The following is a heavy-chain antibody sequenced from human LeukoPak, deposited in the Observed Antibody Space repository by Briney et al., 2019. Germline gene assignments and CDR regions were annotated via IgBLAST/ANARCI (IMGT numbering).Heavy chain of an antibody. D-gene: IGHD6-19*01. CDR3: ARDLSSGWYEGGYFDY. CDR2: ISSSSSYI. J-gene: IGHJ4*02. V-gene: IGHV3-21*01. CDR1: GFTFSSYS. Sequence: GGSLRLSCAASGFTFSSYSMNWVRQAPGKGLEWVSSISSSSSYIYYADSVKGRFTISRDNAKNSLYLQMNSLRAEDTAVYYCARDLSSGWYEGGYFDYWGQGTLVTVSS.